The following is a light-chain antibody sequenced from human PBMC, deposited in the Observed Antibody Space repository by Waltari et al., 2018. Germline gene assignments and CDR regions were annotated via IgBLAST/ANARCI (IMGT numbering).Light chain of an antibody. CDR2: GAS. J-gene: IGKJ5*01. CDR3: QQFGHSPIT. Sequence: EVVLTQSPGTLSVSPGESATPSCRPSQSGSSGYLAWYQQKPGQAPRLVIYGASTRATGIPDRFSASGSGTDFTLTISRLEPEDFAVYYCQQFGHSPITFGQGSRLDNK. V-gene: IGKV3-20*01. CDR1: QSGSSGY.